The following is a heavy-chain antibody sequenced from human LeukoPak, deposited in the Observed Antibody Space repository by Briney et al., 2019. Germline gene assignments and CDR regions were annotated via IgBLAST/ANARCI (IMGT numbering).Heavy chain of an antibody. CDR2: ISGSGGST. CDR1: GFTFSSYA. CDR3: AKVRDCSSTSCYPDYYYYMDV. Sequence: PGGSLRLSCAASGFTFSSYAMSWVRQAPGKGLEWVSAISGSGGSTYYADSVKGRFTISRDNSKNTLYLQMNSLRAEDTAVYYCAKVRDCSSTSCYPDYYYYMDVWGKGTTVTVSS. D-gene: IGHD2-2*01. J-gene: IGHJ6*03. V-gene: IGHV3-23*01.